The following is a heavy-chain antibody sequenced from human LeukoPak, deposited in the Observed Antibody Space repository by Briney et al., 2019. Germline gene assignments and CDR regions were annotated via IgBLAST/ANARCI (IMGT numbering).Heavy chain of an antibody. CDR3: AKDWARKGAYGGRDCRRGHNWFDP. CDR1: GFTFSSYS. V-gene: IGHV3-30*18. J-gene: IGHJ5*02. CDR2: VSDDGSDR. Sequence: GRSLRLSCAASGFTFSSYSMHWVRQAPGKGLEWVAVVSDDGSDRYYADSVKGRFTISRDNSKNTLYLQMNSLRSEDTAVYYCAKDWARKGAYGGRDCRRGHNWFDPWGQGTLVTVSS. D-gene: IGHD2-21*02.